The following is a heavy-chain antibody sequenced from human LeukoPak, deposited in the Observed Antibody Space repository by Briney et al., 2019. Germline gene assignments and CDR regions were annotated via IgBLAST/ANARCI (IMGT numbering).Heavy chain of an antibody. Sequence: GGSLRLSCAVSGFCFSNYAMTWVRQAPGKGLEWVSSIGGSGDTKHYEESVKGRFTISRDNSRNTLYLQMDNLRAEDTAIHFCARVQWLAGTGYSEYWGQGTLVTVSS. V-gene: IGHV3-23*01. J-gene: IGHJ4*02. D-gene: IGHD6-19*01. CDR2: IGGSGDTK. CDR3: ARVQWLAGTGYSEY. CDR1: GFCFSNYA.